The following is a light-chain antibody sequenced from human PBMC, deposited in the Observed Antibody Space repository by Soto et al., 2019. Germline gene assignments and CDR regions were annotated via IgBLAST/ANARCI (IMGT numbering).Light chain of an antibody. Sequence: QSALTQPPSASGSPGQSVTISCTGTSSDVGGYNYVSWYQRHPGKAPKLMISEVSKRPSGVPDRFSGSKSGNTASLTVSGLQAEDEADYYCSSFAGSNVVFGGGTKVTVL. CDR1: SSDVGGYNY. CDR3: SSFAGSNVV. V-gene: IGLV2-8*01. CDR2: EVS. J-gene: IGLJ2*01.